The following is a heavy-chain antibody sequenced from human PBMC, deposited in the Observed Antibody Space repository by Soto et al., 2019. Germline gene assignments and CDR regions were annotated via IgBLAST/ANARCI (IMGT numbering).Heavy chain of an antibody. CDR1: GGSINSADYY. D-gene: IGHD5-12*01. Sequence: LSLTCTVSGGSINSADYYWSWVRQPPGKGLEWIGYIYYSGSTFVNPSLKSRVTISKDMSRNQFSLRLNSMTAADTAVYYCARAIVVTIGGMDVWGHGTTVTVSS. J-gene: IGHJ6*02. CDR2: IYYSGST. CDR3: ARAIVVTIGGMDV. V-gene: IGHV4-30-4*01.